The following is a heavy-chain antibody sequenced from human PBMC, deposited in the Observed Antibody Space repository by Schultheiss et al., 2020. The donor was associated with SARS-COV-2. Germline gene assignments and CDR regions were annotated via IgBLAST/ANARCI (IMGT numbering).Heavy chain of an antibody. CDR3: AREEGVTTYYYYGMDV. J-gene: IGHJ6*02. CDR2: ISSSSSYI. Sequence: GGSLRLSCAASGFTFSSYSMNWVRQAPGKGLEWVSSISSSSSYIYYADSVKGRFTISRDNSKNTLYLQMNSLRAEDTAVYYCAREEGVTTYYYYGMDVWGQGTTVTVSS. CDR1: GFTFSSYS. V-gene: IGHV3-21*01. D-gene: IGHD4-17*01.